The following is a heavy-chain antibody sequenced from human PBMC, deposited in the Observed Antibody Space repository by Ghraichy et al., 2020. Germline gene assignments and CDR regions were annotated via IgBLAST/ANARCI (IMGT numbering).Heavy chain of an antibody. D-gene: IGHD3-10*01. V-gene: IGHV4-59*08. CDR3: ARGYGSGLLH. Sequence: SQTLLTCTVSGGSISSNYWSWIRQPPGKGLEWIGYIHYSGSTNYNPSLKSRVTISVDTSKNQFSLKLSSVTAADTAVYYCARGYGSGLLHWGQGTLVTVSS. J-gene: IGHJ4*02. CDR1: GGSISSNY. CDR2: IHYSGST.